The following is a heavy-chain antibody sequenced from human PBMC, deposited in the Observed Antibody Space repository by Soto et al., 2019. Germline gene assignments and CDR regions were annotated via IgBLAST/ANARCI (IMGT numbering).Heavy chain of an antibody. V-gene: IGHV3-21*02. J-gene: IGHJ4*02. CDR2: ISSSSSNI. CDR1: GFTFSTCS. D-gene: IGHD5-12*01. CDR3: ARDNGYDAATLDY. Sequence: EVQLVESGGGLVKPGGSLRLSCAASGFTFSTCSMNWVRQAPGKGLEWVSSISSSSSNIYYADSVKGRFNISRDNAKNSRYLQMNSLRADDTAVYYCARDNGYDAATLDYWGQGTLVTVSS.